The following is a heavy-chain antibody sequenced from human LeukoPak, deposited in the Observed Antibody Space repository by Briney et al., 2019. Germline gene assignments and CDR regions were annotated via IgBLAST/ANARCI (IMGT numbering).Heavy chain of an antibody. V-gene: IGHV1-2*05. CDR1: VYTFTAYY. Sequence: ASVKVSCKASVYTFTAYYMHWVRQAPGEGLEWMGRRNPNSGVTNYTQKFQSRVTMTRDTSMSKAYMEPRRLRSDDAVRYYCAREGRPIITVRGVTMRVLDYWGQRTLVTVS. J-gene: IGHJ4*02. CDR2: RNPNSGVT. CDR3: AREGRPIITVRGVTMRVLDY. D-gene: IGHD3-10*01.